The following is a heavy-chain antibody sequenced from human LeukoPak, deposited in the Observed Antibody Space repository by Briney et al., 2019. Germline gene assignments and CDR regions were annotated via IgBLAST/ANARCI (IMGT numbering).Heavy chain of an antibody. V-gene: IGHV3-33*01. J-gene: IGHJ5*02. D-gene: IGHD6-13*01. CDR3: ARVARQQLVPWFDP. CDR1: GFTFSSYG. Sequence: GGSLRLSCAASGFTFSSYGMLWVRQAPGKGLEWVAVIWYDGSNIYYVDSVKGRFTISRDNSKNTLYLQMNSLRAEDTAVYYCARVARQQLVPWFDPWGQGTLVTVSS. CDR2: IWYDGSNI.